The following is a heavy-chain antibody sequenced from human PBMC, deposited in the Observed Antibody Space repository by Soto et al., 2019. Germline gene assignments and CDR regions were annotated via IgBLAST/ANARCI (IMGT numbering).Heavy chain of an antibody. J-gene: IGHJ3*02. CDR1: GFTFSSFG. CDR2: IWHDGTFT. D-gene: IGHD3-3*02. Sequence: QVQLVESGGGVFQSGRSPRLSCAASGFTFSSFGMHWVRQAPGKGLEWVALIWHDGTFTHYADSVKGRFTISRDNSKNMLYLQMNSLRADDTAVYYCARDRHFRGGPDDIWGQGTMVTVSS. CDR3: ARDRHFRGGPDDI. V-gene: IGHV3-33*01.